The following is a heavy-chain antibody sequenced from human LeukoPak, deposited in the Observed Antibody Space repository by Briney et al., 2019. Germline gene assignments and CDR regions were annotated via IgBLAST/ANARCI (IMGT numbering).Heavy chain of an antibody. CDR1: GGSISGYY. CDR3: AREYVELGRSSEPYFDY. J-gene: IGHJ4*02. Sequence: SETLSLTCIVSGGSISGYYWSWIRQPPGKGLEWIGYIHYSGSTSYNPSLKSRVTISVDTSKNQFSLKLNSVTAADTAMYYCAREYVELGRSSEPYFDYWGQGTPVTVSS. CDR2: IHYSGST. V-gene: IGHV4-59*01. D-gene: IGHD3-16*01.